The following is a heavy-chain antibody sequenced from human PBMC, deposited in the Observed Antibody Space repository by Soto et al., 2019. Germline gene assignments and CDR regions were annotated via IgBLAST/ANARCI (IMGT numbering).Heavy chain of an antibody. CDR1: GFTFSSYA. J-gene: IGHJ4*02. CDR3: ARDHHRYSGYDYVDY. CDR2: ISGSSYT. Sequence: GGSLRLSCAASGFTFSSYAMSWVRQAPGKGLEWVSAISGSSYTNYADSVKGRFTISRDNAKNSLYLQMNSLRAEDTAVYYCARDHHRYSGYDYVDYWGQGTLVTVSS. V-gene: IGHV3-21*04. D-gene: IGHD5-12*01.